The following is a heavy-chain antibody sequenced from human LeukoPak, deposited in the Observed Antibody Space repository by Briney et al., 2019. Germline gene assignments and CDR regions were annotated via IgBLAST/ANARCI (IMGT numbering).Heavy chain of an antibody. CDR2: IIPIFGTA. CDR3: ARWGDCSSTSCYKGPDAFDI. CDR1: GGTFSSYA. D-gene: IGHD2-2*02. Sequence: SVKVSCKASGGTFSSYAISWVRQAPGQGLEWMGGIIPIFGTANYAQKFQGRVTITTDESTSTAYMELSSLRSEDTAVYYCARWGDCSSTSCYKGPDAFDIWGQGTMVTVSS. J-gene: IGHJ3*02. V-gene: IGHV1-69*05.